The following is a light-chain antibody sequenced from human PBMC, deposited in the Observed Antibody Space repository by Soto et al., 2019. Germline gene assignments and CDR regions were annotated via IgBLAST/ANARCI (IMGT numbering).Light chain of an antibody. J-gene: IGLJ3*02. CDR2: EVS. CDR3: SSKSSGSTPML. Sequence: QSALTQPASVSGSPGQSITISCTGTSSDVGGYRFVSWYQHHPGEAPKLIIYEVSNRPSGVSSRFSGSKSGNTASLTISGLQAEDESLYYCSSKSSGSTPMLFGGGTKETVL. CDR1: SSDVGGYRF. V-gene: IGLV2-14*01.